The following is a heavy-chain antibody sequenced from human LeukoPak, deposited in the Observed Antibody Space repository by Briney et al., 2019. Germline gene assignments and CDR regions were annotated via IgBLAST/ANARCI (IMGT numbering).Heavy chain of an antibody. J-gene: IGHJ4*02. CDR2: IYHSGRT. CDR1: GYSISSGYY. CDR3: ARAGPGLYDILTGYYY. D-gene: IGHD3-9*01. V-gene: IGHV4-38-2*01. Sequence: PSETLSLTCAVSGYSISSGYYCGWFRRPPGKEREGSGRIYHSGRTYYNPSLKSRVTISVATSKNQFSLKLSSVTAADTAVYYCARAGPGLYDILTGYYYWGQGTLVTVSS.